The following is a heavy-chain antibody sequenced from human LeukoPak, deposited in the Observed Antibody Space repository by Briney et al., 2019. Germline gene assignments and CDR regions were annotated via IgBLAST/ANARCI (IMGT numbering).Heavy chain of an antibody. CDR3: ARGGVPYGDYYWFDP. CDR2: INHSGST. D-gene: IGHD4-17*01. J-gene: IGHJ5*02. CDR1: GGSFSGYY. Sequence: PSETLSLTCAVYGGSFSGYYWSWIRQPPGKGLEWIGEINHSGSTNYNPSLKSRVAISVDTSKNQFSLKLSSVTAADTAVYYCARGGVPYGDYYWFDPWGQGTPVTVSS. V-gene: IGHV4-34*01.